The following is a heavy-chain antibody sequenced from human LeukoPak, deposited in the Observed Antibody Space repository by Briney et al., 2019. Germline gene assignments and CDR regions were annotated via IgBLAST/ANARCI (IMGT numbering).Heavy chain of an antibody. Sequence: GASVKVSCKASGYTFTSYDINWVRQATGQGLEWMGWMNPNSGNTGYAQKFQGRVTITRNTSISTAYMELSSLRSEDTAVYYCARGKGSGWYRRDWSDPWGQGTLVTVSS. J-gene: IGHJ5*02. D-gene: IGHD6-19*01. CDR1: GYTFTSYD. CDR3: ARGKGSGWYRRDWSDP. CDR2: MNPNSGNT. V-gene: IGHV1-8*03.